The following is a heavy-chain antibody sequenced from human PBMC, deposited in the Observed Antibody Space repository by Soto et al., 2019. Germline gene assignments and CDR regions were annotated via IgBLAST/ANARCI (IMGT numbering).Heavy chain of an antibody. D-gene: IGHD2-21*01. CDR2: IKSKPAGGTT. CDR3: TADLPGGNSALFDY. V-gene: IGHV3-15*01. J-gene: IGHJ4*02. Sequence: PGGSLRLSCAASGLSFSDAWMSWVRQAPGQGLEWVGRIKSKPAGGTTDYAAPVKGRFTISRDDSKNMVYLQMNSLKTEDTAVYYCTADLPGGNSALFDYWGQGTLVTVSS. CDR1: GLSFSDAW.